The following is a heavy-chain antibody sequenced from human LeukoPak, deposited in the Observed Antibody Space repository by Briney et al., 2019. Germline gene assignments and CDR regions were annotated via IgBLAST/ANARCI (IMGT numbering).Heavy chain of an antibody. D-gene: IGHD3-10*01. CDR2: IYYNGDT. J-gene: IGHJ5*02. V-gene: IGHV4-59*01. CDR3: VRGPYGSSISNWFDP. Sequence: SETLSLTCSVSGGSITGYSWSWIRQTPGKGLEWIGYIYYNGDTHYSPSLNSRLSMSVDTPNKQFSLNLRSVTAADTAVYYCVRGPYGSSISNWFDPWGQGPLVTVSS. CDR1: GGSITGYS.